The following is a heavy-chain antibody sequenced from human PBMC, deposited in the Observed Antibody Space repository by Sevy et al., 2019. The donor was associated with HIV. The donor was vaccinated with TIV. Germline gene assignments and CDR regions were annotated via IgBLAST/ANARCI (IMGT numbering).Heavy chain of an antibody. CDR3: ARAENYYGSGSQTNDY. Sequence: SETLSLTCAVYGGSFSGYYWSWIRQPPGKGLEWIGEINHSGSTNYNPSLKSRVTISVDTSKNQFSLKLSSVTAADTAVYYCARAENYYGSGSQTNDYWGQGTLVTVSS. D-gene: IGHD3-10*01. J-gene: IGHJ4*02. CDR2: INHSGST. V-gene: IGHV4-34*01. CDR1: GGSFSGYY.